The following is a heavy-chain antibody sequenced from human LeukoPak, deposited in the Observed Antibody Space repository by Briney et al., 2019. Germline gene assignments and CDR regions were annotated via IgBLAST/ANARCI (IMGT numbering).Heavy chain of an antibody. V-gene: IGHV3-30*04. CDR2: ISYDGNTK. CDR1: GFIFSNYA. J-gene: IGHJ4*02. D-gene: IGHD3-9*01. Sequence: GGSLRLSCVASGFIFSNYAMHWVRQAPGKGLEWVAVISYDGNTKYYADSVKGRFTISRDNSKNKLSLQMNSLRAEDTAVYYCARDSGYDILTGYIAYWGQGTLVTVSS. CDR3: ARDSGYDILTGYIAY.